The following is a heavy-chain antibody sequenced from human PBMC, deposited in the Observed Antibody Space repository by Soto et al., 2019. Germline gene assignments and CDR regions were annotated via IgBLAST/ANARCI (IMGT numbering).Heavy chain of an antibody. CDR1: EFTFRSYW. J-gene: IGHJ4*02. D-gene: IGHD2-21*02. Sequence: EVQLVDSGGGLVQPGGSLRLSCAASEFTFRSYWMHWVRQSPGKGLVWVSRISGDGSSTNYADSVKGRFTISRDNAKNTVYLQIDSLRAEDTAVYYCAKVDDCGGDCYSFDYWGQGTLVTVSS. CDR2: ISGDGSST. V-gene: IGHV3-74*02. CDR3: AKVDDCGGDCYSFDY.